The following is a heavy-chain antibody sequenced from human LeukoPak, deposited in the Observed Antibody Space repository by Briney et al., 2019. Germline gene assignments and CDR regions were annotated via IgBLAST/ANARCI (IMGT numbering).Heavy chain of an antibody. Sequence: GGSERLSCAASGFTFSNYGMHWLRQAPGKGLEWVAFIRYDGSKKYYADSVKGRFTISRDNSKNTLFLQMNSLRAEDTAVYYCAKGGYKYDSSGHNYFDYWGQGTLVTVSS. J-gene: IGHJ4*02. CDR1: GFTFSNYG. D-gene: IGHD3-22*01. CDR2: IRYDGSKK. V-gene: IGHV3-30*02. CDR3: AKGGYKYDSSGHNYFDY.